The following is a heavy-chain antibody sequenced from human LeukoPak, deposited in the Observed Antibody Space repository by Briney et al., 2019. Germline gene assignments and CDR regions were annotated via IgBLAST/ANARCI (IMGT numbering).Heavy chain of an antibody. J-gene: IGHJ4*02. V-gene: IGHV1-18*01. CDR1: GYTFTSYG. D-gene: IGHD5-18*01. CDR2: ISAYNGNI. CDR3: ARDRRGYSYGPFENDY. Sequence: ASVKVSCKASGYTFTSYGISWVRQAPGQGLEWMGWISAYNGNINYAQKLQGRVTMTTDTSTSTAYMELRSLRSDDTAVYYCARDRRGYSYGPFENDYWGQGTLVTVSS.